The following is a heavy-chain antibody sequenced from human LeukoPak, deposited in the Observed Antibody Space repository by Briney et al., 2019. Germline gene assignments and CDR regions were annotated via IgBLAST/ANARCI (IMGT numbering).Heavy chain of an antibody. CDR3: ARPHTLDRTTKYYFDY. Sequence: PSETLSLTCTVSGGSISSYYWSWIRQPAGKGLEWIGRIYSSGSTNYNPSLESRVTISVDTSKNQFSLELNSVTAADTAVYYCARPHTLDRTTKYYFDYWGLGTLVTVSS. V-gene: IGHV4-4*07. CDR2: IYSSGST. CDR1: GGSISSYY. D-gene: IGHD1-14*01. J-gene: IGHJ4*02.